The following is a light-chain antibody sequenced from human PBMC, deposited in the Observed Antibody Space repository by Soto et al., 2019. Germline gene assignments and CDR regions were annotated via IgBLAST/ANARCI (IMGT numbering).Light chain of an antibody. J-gene: IGKJ1*01. CDR2: RAS. CDR1: LSISSY. V-gene: IGKV1-5*01. Sequence: DIQMTQSPSTLSASVGDRVTITCRASLSISSYLAWYQQKPGKAPNLLIYRASSLQSGVPSRFAGSGSGTEFSLTITSLQPDDVATYYCQKYNTFPRTFGQGTKVEIK. CDR3: QKYNTFPRT.